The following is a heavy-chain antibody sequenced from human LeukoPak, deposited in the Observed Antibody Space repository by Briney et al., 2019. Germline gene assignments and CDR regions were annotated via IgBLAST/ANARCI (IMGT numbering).Heavy chain of an antibody. J-gene: IGHJ4*02. V-gene: IGHV3-7*01. CDR3: ARDRWGTRIQLWSEEYYFDY. D-gene: IGHD5-18*01. Sequence: GGSLRLSCAASGFTFSSYWMSWVRQAPGKGLEWVANIKQDGSEKYYVDSVKGRFTISRDNAKNSLYLQMNSQRAEDTAVYYCARDRWGTRIQLWSEEYYFDYWGQGTLVTVSS. CDR1: GFTFSSYW. CDR2: IKQDGSEK.